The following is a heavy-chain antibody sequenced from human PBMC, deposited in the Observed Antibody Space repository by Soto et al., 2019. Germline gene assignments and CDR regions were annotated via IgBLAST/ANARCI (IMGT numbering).Heavy chain of an antibody. J-gene: IGHJ6*02. V-gene: IGHV1-18*01. CDR2: VSGYNGDT. CDR3: AKNGHPPYYYYGMDV. Sequence: QGQLVQSGPEVKKPGASVKVSCKASGYTFSRYGISWVRQAPGQGLEWMGWVSGYNGDTKYAQKVQGRVTMTIDTSTYTAYMELRSLTTDDTAIYYCAKNGHPPYYYYGMDVWAQGTTVSVSS. CDR1: GYTFSRYG. D-gene: IGHD2-8*01.